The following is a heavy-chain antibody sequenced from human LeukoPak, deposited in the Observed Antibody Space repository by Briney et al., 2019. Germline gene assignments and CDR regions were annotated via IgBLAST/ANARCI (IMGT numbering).Heavy chain of an antibody. CDR1: GGSISSHY. J-gene: IGHJ1*01. CDR2: IYYSGSI. D-gene: IGHD2-2*01. CDR3: AGGLRSTSYKAEYFQH. Sequence: PSETLSLTCTVSGGSISSHYWSWIRQPPGKGLEWIGYIYYSGSINYNPSLKSRLTISLDTSKKQFSLKMYTAIAADTAIYYCAGGLRSTSYKAEYFQHWGQGTLVTVSS. V-gene: IGHV4-59*11.